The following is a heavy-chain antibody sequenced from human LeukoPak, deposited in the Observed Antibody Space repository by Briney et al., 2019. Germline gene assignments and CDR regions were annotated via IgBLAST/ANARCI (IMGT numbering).Heavy chain of an antibody. D-gene: IGHD6-19*01. CDR1: GCTFTGYY. Sequence: ASVKVSCKASGCTFTGYYMHWVRQAPGQGLEWMGWINPNSGGTNYAQKFQGRVTMTRNTSISTAYMELSRLRSDDTAVYYCARVGGSGWDGEVDYWGQGTLVTVSS. V-gene: IGHV1-2*02. CDR2: INPNSGGT. J-gene: IGHJ4*02. CDR3: ARVGGSGWDGEVDY.